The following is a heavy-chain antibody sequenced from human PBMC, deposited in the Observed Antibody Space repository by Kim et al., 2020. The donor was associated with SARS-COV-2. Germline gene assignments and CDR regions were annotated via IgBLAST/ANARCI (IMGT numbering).Heavy chain of an antibody. Sequence: GGSLRLSCAASGFTFSSYSMNWVRQAPGKGLEWVSSISSSSSYIYYADSVKGRFTISRDNAKNSLYLQMNSLRAEDTAVYYCARHSQTGWFGRTDYWGQGTLVTVSS. V-gene: IGHV3-21*01. CDR3: ARHSQTGWFGRTDY. J-gene: IGHJ4*02. CDR2: ISSSSSYI. D-gene: IGHD3-10*01. CDR1: GFTFSSYS.